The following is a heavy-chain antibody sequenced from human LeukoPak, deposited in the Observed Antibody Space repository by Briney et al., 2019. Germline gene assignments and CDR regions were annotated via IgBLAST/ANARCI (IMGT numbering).Heavy chain of an antibody. CDR2: ISGSGGST. V-gene: IGHV3-23*01. D-gene: IGHD6-13*01. Sequence: GGSLRLSCAASGFTFSSYAMSWVRQAPGKGLEWVSAISGSGGSTYYADSVKGRFTISRDNSKNTLYLQMNSLRAEDTAVYYCAKTVLAAADDYYYGMDVWGQGTTVTVSS. J-gene: IGHJ6*02. CDR3: AKTVLAAADDYYYGMDV. CDR1: GFTFSSYA.